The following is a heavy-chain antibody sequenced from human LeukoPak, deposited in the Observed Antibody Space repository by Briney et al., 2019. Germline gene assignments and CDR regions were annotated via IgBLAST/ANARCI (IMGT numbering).Heavy chain of an antibody. V-gene: IGHV3-30*18. CDR2: ISYDGSNK. D-gene: IGHD1-26*01. J-gene: IGHJ4*02. CDR3: AKDHVHSGSYLGY. Sequence: GGSLTLSCAASGFTFSSYGMHWVRQAPGKGLEWVAVISYDGSNKYYADSVKGRFTISRDNSKNTLYLQMNSLRAEDTAVYYCAKDHVHSGSYLGYWGQGTLVTVSS. CDR1: GFTFSSYG.